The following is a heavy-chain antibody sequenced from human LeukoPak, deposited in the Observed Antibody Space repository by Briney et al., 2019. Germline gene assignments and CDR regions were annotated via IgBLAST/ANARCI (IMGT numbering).Heavy chain of an antibody. CDR3: AREYSSSSDRLDY. Sequence: GGSLRLSCAASGFTFSYYSMNWVGQAPGKGLEWVSSISSSGSYIYYADSVKGRFTLSRDNDEKSLYLQMNSLRAEDTAVYYCAREYSSSSDRLDYWGQGTLVTVSS. CDR2: ISSSGSYI. D-gene: IGHD6-6*01. V-gene: IGHV3-21*01. J-gene: IGHJ4*02. CDR1: GFTFSYYS.